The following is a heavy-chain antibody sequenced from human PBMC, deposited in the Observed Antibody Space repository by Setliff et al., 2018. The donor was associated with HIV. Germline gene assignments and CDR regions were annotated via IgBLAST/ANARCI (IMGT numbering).Heavy chain of an antibody. V-gene: IGHV1-2*02. Sequence: ASVKVSCKASGYSFTGYYIHWVRQAPGQGLEWMGWIKPNGGGTYFAQKFQGRVTMTRDTSISTAYMDLSNLRSDDTAVYYCARDRRAYTLHYYYYYMDVWGKGTTVTVSS. CDR1: GYSFTGYY. CDR3: ARDRRAYTLHYYYYYMDV. CDR2: IKPNGGGT. J-gene: IGHJ6*03. D-gene: IGHD1-20*01.